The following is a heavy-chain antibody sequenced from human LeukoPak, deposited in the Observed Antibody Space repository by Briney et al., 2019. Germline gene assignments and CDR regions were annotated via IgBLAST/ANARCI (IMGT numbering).Heavy chain of an antibody. CDR2: IYHSGSA. CDR3: ARSPMVRGVINGMDV. Sequence: SETLSLTCTVSGGSISSYYWSWIRQPPGKGLEWIGYIYHSGSANYNPSLKSRVTISVDTSKNQFSLKLSSVTAADTAVYYCARSPMVRGVINGMDVWGQGTTVTVSS. V-gene: IGHV4-59*01. J-gene: IGHJ6*02. CDR1: GGSISSYY. D-gene: IGHD3-10*01.